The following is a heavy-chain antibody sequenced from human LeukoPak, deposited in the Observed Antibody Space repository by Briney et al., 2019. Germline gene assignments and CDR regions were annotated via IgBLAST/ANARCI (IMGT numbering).Heavy chain of an antibody. Sequence: GGSLRLSCAASGFTPSIYCVRCVRHAPGKGRVCVANIKQEGREKYYVDAVRGGFTISRHKAKKSLYGQKKTRRAEETAVLKCATNLNYAGEFDYWGQGTLVTVSS. D-gene: IGHD4-23*01. CDR2: IKQEGREK. J-gene: IGHJ4*02. V-gene: IGHV3-7*02. CDR1: GFTPSIYC. CDR3: ATNLNYAGEFDY.